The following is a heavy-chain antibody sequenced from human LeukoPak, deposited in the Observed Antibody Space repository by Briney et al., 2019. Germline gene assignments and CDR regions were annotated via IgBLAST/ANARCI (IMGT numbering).Heavy chain of an antibody. CDR3: ARAPGSGYAFDS. CDR2: INPDSGGT. CDR1: GYTFTGYY. V-gene: IGHV1-2*02. J-gene: IGHJ4*02. Sequence: ASVTVSCTASGYTFTGYYIHWVRQAPGQGLEWMGWINPDSGGTKSAQKFQGRVTMTRDTSINTAYMELSRLASDDTAVYYCARAPGSGYAFDSWGQGTQVTVSS. D-gene: IGHD5-12*01.